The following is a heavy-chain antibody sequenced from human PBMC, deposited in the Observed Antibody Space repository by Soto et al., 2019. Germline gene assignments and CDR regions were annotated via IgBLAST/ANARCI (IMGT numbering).Heavy chain of an antibody. CDR2: IWYDPNKT. V-gene: IGHV3-33*01. J-gene: IGHJ4*02. CDR3: ATDGPGSGRYFGEY. D-gene: IGHD6-19*01. Sequence: QVQLVESGGGVVQPGRSLRLSCAASGFTFSGYGMHWVRQAPGQGLEWVAVIWYDPNKTYYADFVKGRFTISRDNSKNTLYLQMNSLTVEDTAVYYCATDGPGSGRYFGEYWGQGTLVTVSS. CDR1: GFTFSGYG.